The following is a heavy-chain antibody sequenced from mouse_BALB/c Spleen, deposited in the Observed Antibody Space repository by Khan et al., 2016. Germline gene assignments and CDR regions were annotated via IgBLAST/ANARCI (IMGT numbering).Heavy chain of an antibody. Sequence: QLQESGPGLVKPSQSLSLTCTVTGYSFTIDYAWNWIRQFPGNKLEWMGYIRYSGCPTYNPSFNSRISITRDPSKNQFVLQLYSVTTEDTATYYCTRSPTATRYFDVWGAGTTVTVSS. CDR2: IRYSGCP. J-gene: IGHJ1*01. V-gene: IGHV3-2*02. D-gene: IGHD1-2*01. CDR3: TRSPTATRYFDV. CDR1: GYSFTIDYA.